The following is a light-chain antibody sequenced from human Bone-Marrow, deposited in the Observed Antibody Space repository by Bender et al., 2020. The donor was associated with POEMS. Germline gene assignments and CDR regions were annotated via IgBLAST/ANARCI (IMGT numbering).Light chain of an antibody. V-gene: IGLV1-44*01. CDR1: SSNIGAGYN. J-gene: IGLJ3*02. Sequence: QSVLTQPPSVSEAPGQRVTISCTGSSSNIGAGYNVHWYQHLPGTAPRLVVYSNYQRPSGVPDRFSGSKSGTSASLAISDIQSEDEGDYYCSSWDDSLSGWVFGGGTKLTVL. CDR2: SNY. CDR3: SSWDDSLSGWV.